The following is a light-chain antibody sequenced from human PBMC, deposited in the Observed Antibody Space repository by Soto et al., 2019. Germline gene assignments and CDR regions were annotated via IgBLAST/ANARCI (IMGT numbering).Light chain of an antibody. CDR3: QSYDTALSVYVV. V-gene: IGLV1-40*01. J-gene: IGLJ2*01. Sequence: QSVLTQPPSVSGAPGQRVTISCTGSSSTIGAGFDVNWYQQLPGTAPKLLIYGDTNRPSGVPDRFSGSKSGTSASLAITGLRAEDEADYYCQSYDTALSVYVVFGGGTKLTVL. CDR1: SSTIGAGFD. CDR2: GDT.